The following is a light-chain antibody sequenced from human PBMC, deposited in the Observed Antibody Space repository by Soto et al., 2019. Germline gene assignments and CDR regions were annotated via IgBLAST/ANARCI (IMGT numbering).Light chain of an antibody. Sequence: EVVMTQSPATLSVSPGDTATLSCRASQSLGDNLAWYQHRPGQAPRLLIHSASIRATGIPPKFSGSGSGTDFTLTISRLQSEDIAVYYCQQYNNWPPWSFGQGTKVELQ. V-gene: IGKV3-15*01. CDR3: QQYNNWPPWS. CDR1: QSLGDN. J-gene: IGKJ1*01. CDR2: SAS.